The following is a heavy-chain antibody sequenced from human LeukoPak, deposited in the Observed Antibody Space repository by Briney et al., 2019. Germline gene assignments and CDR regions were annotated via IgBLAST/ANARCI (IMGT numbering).Heavy chain of an antibody. Sequence: GGSLRLSCAGSGFTFNIYAMSWVRQAPGKGLEWVSAISGSGDSTSYGDSVKGRFTISRDNSRNTLYLQMNSLRAEDTAVYYCARVLVGGTNWFDPWGQGTLVTVSS. CDR1: GFTFNIYA. V-gene: IGHV3-23*01. CDR3: ARVLVGGTNWFDP. D-gene: IGHD1-26*01. CDR2: ISGSGDST. J-gene: IGHJ5*02.